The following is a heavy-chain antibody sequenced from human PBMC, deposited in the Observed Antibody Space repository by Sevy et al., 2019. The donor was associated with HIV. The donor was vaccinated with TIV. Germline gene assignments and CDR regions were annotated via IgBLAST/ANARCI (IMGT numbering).Heavy chain of an antibody. J-gene: IGHJ4*01. Sequence: GGSLRLSCSASGFAFSAYWMVWVRQGPGKGLEWVANIKQDGSEQNYVDSVEGRFTISRDNGKNLLYLQMNDLRAEDTSFYFCAGGGGFYGDYPFDYWGHGTLVTVSS. CDR3: AGGGGFYGDYPFDY. CDR1: GFAFSAYW. D-gene: IGHD4-17*01. CDR2: IKQDGSEQ. V-gene: IGHV3-7*04.